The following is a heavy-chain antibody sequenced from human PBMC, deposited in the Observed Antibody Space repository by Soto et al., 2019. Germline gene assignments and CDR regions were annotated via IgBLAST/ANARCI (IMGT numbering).Heavy chain of an antibody. J-gene: IGHJ6*02. CDR1: GGSVSSGSYY. V-gene: IGHV4-61*01. CDR3: ASARMVYAIIYYYYYGMDV. D-gene: IGHD2-8*01. Sequence: PSETLSLTCTVSGGSVSSGSYYWSWIRQPPGKGLEWIGYIYYSGSTNYNPSLKSRVTISVDTSKNQFSLKLSSVTAADTAVYYCASARMVYAIIYYYYYGMDVWGQGTTVTVSS. CDR2: IYYSGST.